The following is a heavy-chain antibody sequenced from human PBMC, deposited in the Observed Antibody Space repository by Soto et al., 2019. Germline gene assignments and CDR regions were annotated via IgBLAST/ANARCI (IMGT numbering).Heavy chain of an antibody. CDR1: GGTFSSYA. D-gene: IGHD2-2*01. V-gene: IGHV1-69*12. CDR3: ALFASSCLLVPTSSGDAFDI. CDR2: IIPIFGTA. J-gene: IGHJ3*02. Sequence: QVQLVQSGAEVKKPGSSVKVSCKASGGTFSSYAISWVRQAPGQGLEWMGGIIPIFGTANYAQKFQGRVTITADGSTRIANKQLCSLRSEDTAVYYCALFASSCLLVPTSSGDAFDIWGQGTMVTVSS.